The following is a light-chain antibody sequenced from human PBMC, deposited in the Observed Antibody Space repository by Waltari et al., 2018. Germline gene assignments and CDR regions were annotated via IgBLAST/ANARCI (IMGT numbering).Light chain of an antibody. CDR3: CSYAGSSIGV. V-gene: IGLV2-23*01. CDR2: EDN. Sequence: QSALTQPASVSGSPGQSITISCTGTSSDVGSYNLVSWYQQHPGKAPKLMIYEDNKRPSGVSNRFSGSKSGNTASLTISGLQAEDEADYYCCSYAGSSIGVFGGGTKLTVL. CDR1: SSDVGSYNL. J-gene: IGLJ3*02.